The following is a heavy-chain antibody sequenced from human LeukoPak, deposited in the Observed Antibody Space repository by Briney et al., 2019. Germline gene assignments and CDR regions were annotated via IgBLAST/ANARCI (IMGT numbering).Heavy chain of an antibody. D-gene: IGHD3-10*01. CDR1: GFIFSRFG. CDR3: VRDLADYYGSGSLAY. J-gene: IGHJ4*02. V-gene: IGHV3-30*02. CDR2: IRYDGSNK. Sequence: GGSLRLSCAASGFIFSRFGMHWVRQAPGKGLEWVTFIRYDGSNKYYADSVKGRFTISRDNSKSTLYLQMNSLRAEDTAVYYCVRDLADYYGSGSLAYWGQGTLVTVSS.